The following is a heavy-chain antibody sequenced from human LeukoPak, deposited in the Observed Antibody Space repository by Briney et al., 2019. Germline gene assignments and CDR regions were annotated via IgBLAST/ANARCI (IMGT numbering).Heavy chain of an antibody. CDR1: GFNASSNY. Sequence: GGSLRLSRAASGFNASSNYMTWIRQAPGKGLKWVSLIYGADAAYYAESVRGRFMISRDNLKNTLFHQMNSLRVEDTAVYYCVTSTGQQLIPYDYWGQGTHVTVSS. J-gene: IGHJ4*02. CDR3: VTSTGQQLIPYDY. D-gene: IGHD6-13*01. V-gene: IGHV3-66*02. CDR2: IYGADAA.